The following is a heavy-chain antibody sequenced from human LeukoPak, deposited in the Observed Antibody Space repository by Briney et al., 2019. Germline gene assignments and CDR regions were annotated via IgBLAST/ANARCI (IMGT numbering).Heavy chain of an antibody. CDR2: IKQDGSEK. CDR3: ARDPYFTVAAYFDY. Sequence: PGGSLRLSCAASGFTFSSYGMSWVRQAPGKGLEWVANIKQDGSEKYYVDSVKGRFTISRDNAKNSLYLQMNSLRAEDTAVYYCARDPYFTVAAYFDYWGQGTLVTVSS. V-gene: IGHV3-7*01. CDR1: GFTFSSYG. D-gene: IGHD3-9*01. J-gene: IGHJ4*02.